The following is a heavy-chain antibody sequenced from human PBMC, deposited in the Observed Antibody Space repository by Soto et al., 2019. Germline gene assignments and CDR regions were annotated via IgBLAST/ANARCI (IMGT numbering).Heavy chain of an antibody. D-gene: IGHD3-16*01. V-gene: IGHV3-49*03. CDR1: GFTFPDHA. CDR2: IRGTTYGGTA. J-gene: IGHJ4*02. CDR3: SGHGGFSAP. Sequence: GGSLRLSCSASGFTFPDHAVSWFRQAPGKGPEWISLIRGTTYGGTAEYPASVRGRFIVSREDSKRIVYLQMNSLKTEDTAVYYCSGHGGFSAPWGPGTLVTSPQ.